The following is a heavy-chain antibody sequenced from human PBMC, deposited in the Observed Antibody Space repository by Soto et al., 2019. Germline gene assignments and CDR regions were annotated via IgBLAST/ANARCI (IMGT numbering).Heavy chain of an antibody. CDR2: ISRSGGNI. Sequence: WGSLRLSCAGSGFNFSDDYMVWVRQAPWKGLEWGSSISRSGGNIHYADSVKGRFTISRDNARNSLYLQMNSLRAEDTARYFCARGINRSGAYWGQGTQVTVSS. CDR1: GFNFSDDY. V-gene: IGHV3-11*01. D-gene: IGHD3-10*01. CDR3: ARGINRSGAY. J-gene: IGHJ1*01.